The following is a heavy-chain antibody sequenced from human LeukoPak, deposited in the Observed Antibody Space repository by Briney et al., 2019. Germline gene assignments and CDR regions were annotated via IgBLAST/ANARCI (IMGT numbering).Heavy chain of an antibody. J-gene: IGHJ3*02. V-gene: IGHV3-21*01. CDR1: GFTFSSYS. CDR3: AKDYYYGSGSYWGAFDI. D-gene: IGHD3-10*01. Sequence: GGSLRLSCAASGFTFSSYSMNWVRQAPGKGLEWVSSISSSSGYIYYADSVQGRFNISRDNYKNTLYLQINSLIAEDTAVYYCAKDYYYGSGSYWGAFDIWGQGTMVTVSS. CDR2: ISSSSGYI.